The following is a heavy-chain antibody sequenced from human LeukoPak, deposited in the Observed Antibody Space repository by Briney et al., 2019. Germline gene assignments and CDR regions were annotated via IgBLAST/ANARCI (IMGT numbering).Heavy chain of an antibody. Sequence: ASVKVSCKASGYTFTSYGISWVRQAPGQGLEWMGWISAYNGNTNYAQKLQGRVIMTTDTSTSTAYMELRSLRSDDTAVYYCAREERNYYDSSGYYFPLDYWGQGTLVTVSS. D-gene: IGHD3-22*01. J-gene: IGHJ4*02. CDR1: GYTFTSYG. CDR2: ISAYNGNT. CDR3: AREERNYYDSSGYYFPLDY. V-gene: IGHV1-18*01.